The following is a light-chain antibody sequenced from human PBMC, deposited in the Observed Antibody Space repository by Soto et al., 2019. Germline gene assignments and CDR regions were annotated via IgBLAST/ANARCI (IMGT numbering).Light chain of an antibody. J-gene: IGKJ4*01. CDR2: DAS. CDR3: QQRSHWPPT. CDR1: QSVSSY. V-gene: IGKV3-11*01. Sequence: EIVLTQSPATLSLSPGERATLSCRASQSVSSYLAWYQQKPGQAPRLLIYDASNRATGIPARFSGSGSGTDFTLTISSLEPEDFAVYYCQQRSHWPPTFGGGNKVEIK.